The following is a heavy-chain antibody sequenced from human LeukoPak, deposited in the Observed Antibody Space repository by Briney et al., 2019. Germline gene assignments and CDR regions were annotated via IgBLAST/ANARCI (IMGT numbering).Heavy chain of an antibody. J-gene: IGHJ4*02. Sequence: GGSLRLSCAASGFTFSSYAMHWVRQVPGKGLEWVAVISYDGSSKYYADSVKGRFTISRDNSKNTLYLQMNSLRPEDTAVYYCARAEGYYDSRVDYWGQGTLVTVSS. V-gene: IGHV3-30-3*01. CDR3: ARAEGYYDSRVDY. CDR1: GFTFSSYA. CDR2: ISYDGSSK. D-gene: IGHD3-22*01.